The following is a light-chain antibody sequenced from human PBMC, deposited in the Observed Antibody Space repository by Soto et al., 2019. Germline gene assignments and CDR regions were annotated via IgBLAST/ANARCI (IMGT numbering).Light chain of an antibody. CDR2: NDD. CDR1: SSNIGRDT. CDR3: VAWDGSLSGVL. Sequence: QSVLTQPPSVSGTPGLRVTISCSGGSSNIGRDTVNWYQQLPGTAPKLLMFNDDQRPSGVPDRFSGSRSGTSASLAISGLQSDDEADYFCVAWDGSLSGVLFGGGTKLTVL. V-gene: IGLV1-44*01. J-gene: IGLJ3*02.